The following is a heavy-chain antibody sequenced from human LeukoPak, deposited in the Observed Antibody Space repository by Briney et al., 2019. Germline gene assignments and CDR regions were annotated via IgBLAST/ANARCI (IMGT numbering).Heavy chain of an antibody. CDR2: ISSSGSTI. CDR3: ARDLGQYYDTSDNWFDP. D-gene: IGHD3-22*01. CDR1: GFTFSDYY. Sequence: GGSLRLPCAASGFTFSDYYMSWIRQAPGKGLEWVSYISSSGSTIYYADSVKGRFTISRDNAKNTLNLQMNSLKAEDTAVYYCARDLGQYYDTSDNWFDPWGQGTLVTVSS. J-gene: IGHJ5*02. V-gene: IGHV3-11*04.